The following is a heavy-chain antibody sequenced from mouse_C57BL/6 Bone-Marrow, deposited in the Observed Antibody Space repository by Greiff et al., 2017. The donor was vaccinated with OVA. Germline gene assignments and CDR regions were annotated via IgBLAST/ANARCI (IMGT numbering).Heavy chain of an antibody. CDR2: INPNNGGT. D-gene: IGHD2-4*01. V-gene: IGHV1-18*01. J-gene: IGHJ3*01. Sequence: VQLKQSGPELVKPGASVKIPCKASGYTFTDYNMDWVKQSHGKSLEWIGDINPNNGGTIYNQKFKSKATLTVDKSSSTAYMELRSLTSEDTAVYYGARGGICYDYAWFAYWGQGTLVTVSA. CDR1: GYTFTDYN. CDR3: ARGGICYDYAWFAY.